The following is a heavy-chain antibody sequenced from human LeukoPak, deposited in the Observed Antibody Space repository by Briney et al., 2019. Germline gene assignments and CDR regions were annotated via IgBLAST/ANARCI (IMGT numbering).Heavy chain of an antibody. D-gene: IGHD5-12*01. CDR2: ISYDGSNK. CDR1: GLTFRSYG. CDR3: ARALGAMVATKPFDY. V-gene: IGHV3-30*03. Sequence: GGSLRLSCAASGLTFRSYGMHWVRQAPGKGLEWVAVISYDGSNKYYADSVKGRFTISRDNSKNTLYLQMNSLRAEDTAVYYCARALGAMVATKPFDYWGQGTLVTVSS. J-gene: IGHJ4*02.